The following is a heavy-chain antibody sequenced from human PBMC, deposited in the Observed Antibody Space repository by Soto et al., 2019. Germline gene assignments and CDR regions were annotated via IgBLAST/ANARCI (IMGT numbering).Heavy chain of an antibody. J-gene: IGHJ6*02. CDR1: GFTFSGSA. CDR2: IRSKANSYAT. D-gene: IGHD3-22*01. V-gene: IGHV3-73*02. CDR3: TRSSGYYSLGMDV. Sequence: EVQLVESGGGLVQPGGSLKLSCAASGFTFSGSAMHWVRQASGKGLEWVGRIRSKANSYATADAASVKGRFTISRDDSKNTSYLQMNSLKTEDTAVYYCTRSSGYYSLGMDVWGQGTTVTVSS.